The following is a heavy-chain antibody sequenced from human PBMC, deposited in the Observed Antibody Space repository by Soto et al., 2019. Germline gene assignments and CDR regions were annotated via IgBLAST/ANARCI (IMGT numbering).Heavy chain of an antibody. CDR3: ARDRGQLWSTEYFDY. CDR2: ISSSSSTI. J-gene: IGHJ4*02. D-gene: IGHD5-18*01. CDR1: GFTLSSYS. V-gene: IGHV3-48*02. Sequence: GGSLRLSCAASGFTLSSYSMNWVRQAPGKGLEWVSYISSSSSTIYYADSVKGRFTISRDNAKNSLYLQMNSLRDEDTAVYYCARDRGQLWSTEYFDYWGQGTLVTVSS.